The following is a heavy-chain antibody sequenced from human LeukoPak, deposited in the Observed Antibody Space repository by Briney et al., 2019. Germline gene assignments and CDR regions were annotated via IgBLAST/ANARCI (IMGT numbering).Heavy chain of an antibody. D-gene: IGHD3-22*01. J-gene: IGHJ4*02. V-gene: IGHV1-3*01. Sequence: AASVKVSCKASGYTFTSYGISWVRQAPGQRLEWMGWINAGNGNTKYSQKFQGRVTITRDTSASTAYMELSSLRSEDTAVYYCARDPARYYDSSGYYPGYWGQGTLVTVSS. CDR1: GYTFTSYG. CDR2: INAGNGNT. CDR3: ARDPARYYDSSGYYPGY.